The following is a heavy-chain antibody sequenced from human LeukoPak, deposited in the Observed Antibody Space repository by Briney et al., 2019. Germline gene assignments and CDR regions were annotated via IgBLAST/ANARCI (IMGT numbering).Heavy chain of an antibody. CDR3: ARGGAARGYVGFDY. V-gene: IGHV4-4*07. J-gene: IGHJ4*02. Sequence: SETLSLTCTVSGGSISSYYWSWIRQPAGKGLEWIGRIYTSGSTNYNPSLKSRVTMSVDTSKNQFSLKLSSVTAADTAVYYCARGGAARGYVGFDYWGQGTLVTVSS. D-gene: IGHD5-12*01. CDR1: GGSISSYY. CDR2: IYTSGST.